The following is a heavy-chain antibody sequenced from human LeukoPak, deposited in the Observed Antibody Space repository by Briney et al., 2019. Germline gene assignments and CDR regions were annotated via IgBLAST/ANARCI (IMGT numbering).Heavy chain of an antibody. CDR2: IYTSGST. D-gene: IGHD3-9*01. Sequence: PSETLSLTCTVSGGSISSGSYYWSWIRQPAGKGLEWIGRIYTSGSTNYNPSLKSRVTISVDTSKNQFSLKLSSVTAADTAVYYCAREGTYDILTGPIWGQGTMVTVSS. CDR3: AREGTYDILTGPI. V-gene: IGHV4-61*02. J-gene: IGHJ3*02. CDR1: GGSISSGSYY.